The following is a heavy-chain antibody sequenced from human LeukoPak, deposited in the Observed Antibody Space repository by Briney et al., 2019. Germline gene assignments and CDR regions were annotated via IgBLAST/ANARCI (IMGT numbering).Heavy chain of an antibody. D-gene: IGHD1-1*01. Sequence: AGGSLRLSCAASGFTFSGYGMHWVRQAPGKGLEWVAFIRYDESNKYYADSVKGRFTISRDNSKNTLYLQMNSLRTEDTAVYYCAREKWQREFDYWGQGTLVTVSS. V-gene: IGHV3-30*02. CDR3: AREKWQREFDY. CDR2: IRYDESNK. J-gene: IGHJ4*02. CDR1: GFTFSGYG.